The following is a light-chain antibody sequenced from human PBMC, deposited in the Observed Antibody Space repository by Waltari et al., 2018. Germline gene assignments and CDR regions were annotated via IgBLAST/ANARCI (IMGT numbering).Light chain of an antibody. Sequence: SYVLTQPPSVSVAPGKTATIPCGGNNIGSKSVHWYQQKPGQAPVLVMYDDSDRPSGTPERFSGSNSGNTATLTISRVEAGDEADYYCHVRDSYSDHAVFGGGTQLTVL. J-gene: IGLJ7*01. CDR3: HVRDSYSDHAV. CDR1: NIGSKS. CDR2: DDS. V-gene: IGLV3-21*03.